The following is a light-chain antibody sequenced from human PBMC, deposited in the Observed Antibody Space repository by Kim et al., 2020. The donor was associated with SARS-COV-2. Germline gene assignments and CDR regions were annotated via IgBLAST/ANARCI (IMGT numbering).Light chain of an antibody. J-gene: IGKJ2*01. CDR3: MQALQTPPYT. CDR2: WGF. CDR1: QSLLHTNGYNY. Sequence: DIVMTQSPLSLTVSPGEPASISRRSSQSLLHTNGYNYFDWYLKKPGQSPQLLIYWGFNRASGVPDRFSGSGSGTAFTLKISRVEAEDVGIYYCMQALQTPPYTFGQGTKLEI. V-gene: IGKV2-28*01.